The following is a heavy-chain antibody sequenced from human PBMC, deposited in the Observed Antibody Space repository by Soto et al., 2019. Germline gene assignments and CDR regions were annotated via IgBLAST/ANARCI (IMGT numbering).Heavy chain of an antibody. V-gene: IGHV3-11*01. Sequence: GGSLRLSCAASGFTFSEYYMSWIRQAPGKGLEWVSYISSSGSTIYYADCVKGRFTISRDNSKNSLYLQMNSLRAEDTALYYCARDWATMVRGVTTNDAFDIWGQGTMVTVSS. D-gene: IGHD3-10*01. CDR2: ISSSGSTI. CDR1: GFTFSEYY. CDR3: ARDWATMVRGVTTNDAFDI. J-gene: IGHJ3*02.